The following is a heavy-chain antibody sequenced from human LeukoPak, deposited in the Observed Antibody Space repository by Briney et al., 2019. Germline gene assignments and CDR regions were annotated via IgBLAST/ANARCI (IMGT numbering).Heavy chain of an antibody. D-gene: IGHD2-15*01. J-gene: IGHJ4*02. CDR3: VKGRGGNPRYYFDY. CDR1: GCTINNYG. V-gene: IGHV3-23*01. CDR2: ISGGTGII. Sequence: GRSLRLSCEVSGCTINNYGMCWVHQAPGKGLEWVSTISGGTGIIHYADSVTGRFTISRDNPKNTLYLQMNSLRAEDTAVYYCVKGRGGNPRYYFDYWGQGTLVTVSS.